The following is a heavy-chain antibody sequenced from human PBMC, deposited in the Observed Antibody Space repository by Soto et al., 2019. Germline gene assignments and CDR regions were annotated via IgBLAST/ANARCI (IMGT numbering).Heavy chain of an antibody. CDR3: ARGFRVAATRWWFDP. CDR1: GYTFTSYD. J-gene: IGHJ5*02. Sequence: QVQLVQSGAEVKKPGASVKVSCKASGYTFTSYDISWVRQAPGQGLEWMGWISTYNGNTNYAQKLQGRVTMTTDTSXXTAYMELRSLRSDETAVYYCARGFRVAATRWWFDPWGQGPLVTVSS. CDR2: ISTYNGNT. D-gene: IGHD2-15*01. V-gene: IGHV1-18*01.